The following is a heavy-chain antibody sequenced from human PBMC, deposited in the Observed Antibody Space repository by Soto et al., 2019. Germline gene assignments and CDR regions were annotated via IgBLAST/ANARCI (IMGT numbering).Heavy chain of an antibody. D-gene: IGHD6-13*01. CDR3: ARQQPYSSSLAISYGMDV. V-gene: IGHV4-30-2*03. CDR1: GGSISSGGYS. Sequence: SETLSLTCAVSGGSISSGGYSWSWIRQPPGKGLEWIGYIYYSGSTYYNPSLKSRVTISVDTSKNQFSLKLSSVTAADTAVYYCARQQPYSSSLAISYGMDVWGQGTTVTVSS. CDR2: IYYSGST. J-gene: IGHJ6*02.